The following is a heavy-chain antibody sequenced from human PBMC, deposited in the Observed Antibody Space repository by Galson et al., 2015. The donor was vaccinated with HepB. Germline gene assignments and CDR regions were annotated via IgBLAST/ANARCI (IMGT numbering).Heavy chain of an antibody. CDR2: ISAYNGNT. D-gene: IGHD6-19*01. V-gene: IGHV1-18*01. CDR3: ASSIAVAGPFDY. Sequence: SVKVSCKAYGYTFTSYGISWVRQAPGQGLEWMGWISAYNGNTNYAQKLQGRVTMTTDTSTSTAYMELRSLRSDDTAVYYCASSIAVAGPFDYWGQGTLVTVSS. CDR1: GYTFTSYG. J-gene: IGHJ4*02.